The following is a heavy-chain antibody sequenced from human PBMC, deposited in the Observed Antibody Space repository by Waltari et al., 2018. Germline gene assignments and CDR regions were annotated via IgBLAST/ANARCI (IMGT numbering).Heavy chain of an antibody. CDR3: ARHGSGWTARPLSYGMDV. D-gene: IGHD3-10*01. Sequence: EVQLVQSGAEVKKPGESLKISCKGSGYSFTSYWIGWVCQRPGKGLEWMGIIHPGDSDTRYSPSFQGQVTISADKSISTAYLQWSSLKASDTAMYYCARHGSGWTARPLSYGMDVWGQGTTVTVSS. CDR2: IHPGDSDT. V-gene: IGHV5-51*01. J-gene: IGHJ6*02. CDR1: GYSFTSYW.